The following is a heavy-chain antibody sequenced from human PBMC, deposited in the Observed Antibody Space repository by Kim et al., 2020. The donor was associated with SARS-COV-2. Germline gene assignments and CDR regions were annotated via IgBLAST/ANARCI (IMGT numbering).Heavy chain of an antibody. D-gene: IGHD3-9*01. CDR3: ARGSTPTTWLGAFDI. J-gene: IGHJ3*02. CDR1: GYTFTTYY. CDR2: INPSGGST. V-gene: IGHV1-46*01. Sequence: ASVKVSCKTSGYTFTTYYMNWVRQTPGQGLEWMGIINPSGGSTNYAQKFQGRVTMTRDTSTSTVSMELSSLRSEDTAVYYCARGSTPTTWLGAFDIWGQGTMVTVSS.